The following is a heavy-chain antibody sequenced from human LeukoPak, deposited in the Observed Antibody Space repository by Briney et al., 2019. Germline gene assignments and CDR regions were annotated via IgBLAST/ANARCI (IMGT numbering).Heavy chain of an antibody. V-gene: IGHV3-33*06. CDR2: IWYDGSNK. CDR3: AKNAGGYYDSSGMKYYFDY. Sequence: GGSLRLSCAASGFTFSSYGMHWVRQAPGKGLEWVAVIWYDGSNKYYADSVKGRFTISRDNSKSTLYLQMNSLRAEDTAVYYCAKNAGGYYDSSGMKYYFDYWGQGTLVTVSS. J-gene: IGHJ4*02. CDR1: GFTFSSYG. D-gene: IGHD3-22*01.